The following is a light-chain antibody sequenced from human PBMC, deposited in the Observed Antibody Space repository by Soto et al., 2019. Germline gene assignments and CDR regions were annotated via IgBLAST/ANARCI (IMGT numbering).Light chain of an antibody. Sequence: EIVLTQSPGTLSLSPGERATLSCRASQSVSSNSLAWYQQKPGQAPRLLIYGASSRATGIPDRFSGSGSGTDFTLTISRLEPEDFAVYYCHQYGSSPGTFGQGTKVE. V-gene: IGKV3-20*01. J-gene: IGKJ1*01. CDR1: QSVSSNS. CDR3: HQYGSSPGT. CDR2: GAS.